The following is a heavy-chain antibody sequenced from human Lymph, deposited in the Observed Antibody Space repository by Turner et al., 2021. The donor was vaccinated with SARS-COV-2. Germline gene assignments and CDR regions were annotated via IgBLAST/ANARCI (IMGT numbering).Heavy chain of an antibody. CDR3: ARDNPHDAFDI. CDR1: GFNVSSTY. V-gene: IGHV3-53*02. Sequence: EVQLVETGGGLIQPGGSLGLSCASSGFNVSSTYMSLVRQAAGKGRECFSVIYSGGSTFYADSVRGRFTISRDNSKNTLYLQMNSLRAEDTAVYYCARDNPHDAFDIWGQGTMVTVSS. CDR2: IYSGGST. J-gene: IGHJ3*02.